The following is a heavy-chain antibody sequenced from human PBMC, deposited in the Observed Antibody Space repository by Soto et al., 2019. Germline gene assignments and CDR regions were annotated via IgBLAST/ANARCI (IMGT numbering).Heavy chain of an antibody. J-gene: IGHJ5*02. CDR1: GGTFSSYA. Sequence: QVQLVQSGAEVKKPGSSVKVSCKSSGGTFSSYAISWVRQAPGQVLEWMGGIIPIFGTANYAQKFQGRVTITADKSTRTAYMELSSLRSEDTAVYYCARAGGLPNNWFDPWGQGTLVTVSS. CDR2: IIPIFGTA. V-gene: IGHV1-69*06. CDR3: ARAGGLPNNWFDP. D-gene: IGHD5-18*01.